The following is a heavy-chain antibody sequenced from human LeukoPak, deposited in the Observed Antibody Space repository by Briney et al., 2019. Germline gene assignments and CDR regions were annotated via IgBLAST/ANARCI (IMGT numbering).Heavy chain of an antibody. J-gene: IGHJ4*02. CDR1: GYAFSSCG. V-gene: IGHV1-18*01. Sequence: ASVKVSCKTFGYAFSSCGINWVRQAPGQGLEWMGWISGYNGNTNYVQKLQGRLTMTTDTSTNTAYMELRSLTSDDTAVYYCARDHSSSGQLFDFWGQGTPVTVSS. CDR2: ISGYNGNT. D-gene: IGHD6-13*01. CDR3: ARDHSSSGQLFDF.